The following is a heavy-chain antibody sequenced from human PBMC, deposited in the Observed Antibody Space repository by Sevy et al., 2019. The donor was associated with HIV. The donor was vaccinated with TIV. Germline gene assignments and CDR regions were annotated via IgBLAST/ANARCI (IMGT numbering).Heavy chain of an antibody. Sequence: GGSLRLSCAASGFTFSSYAMHWVRQAPGKGLEWVAVISYDGSNKYYADSVKGRFTISRDNSKNTRNLQMNSLRAEETAVYYCARDTPSPLYCSGGSCYTNWFDPWGQGTLVTVSS. CDR1: GFTFSSYA. CDR3: ARDTPSPLYCSGGSCYTNWFDP. D-gene: IGHD2-15*01. J-gene: IGHJ5*02. V-gene: IGHV3-30*04. CDR2: ISYDGSNK.